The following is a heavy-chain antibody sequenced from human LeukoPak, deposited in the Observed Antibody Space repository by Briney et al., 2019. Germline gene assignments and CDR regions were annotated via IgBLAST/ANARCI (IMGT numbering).Heavy chain of an antibody. CDR2: ILTSGTT. V-gene: IGHV4-4*09. CDR3: ARLRVSGSYLYYFVY. CDR1: NGSISSYH. D-gene: IGHD3-10*01. Sequence: SETLSLTCTVSNGSISSYHWSWVRQPPGKGLEWIGYILTSGTTNYNPSLKSRLTISVDTSKNRFTLKLSSVTAADTAVYYCARLRVSGSYLYYFVYWGQGTLVTVSS. J-gene: IGHJ4*02.